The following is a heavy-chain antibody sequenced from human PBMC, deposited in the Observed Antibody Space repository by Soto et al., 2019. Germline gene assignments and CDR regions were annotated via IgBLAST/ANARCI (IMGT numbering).Heavy chain of an antibody. Sequence: QVHLVQSGAEVKKPGASVKVSCKTSGYTFSSYGIMWVRQAPGQGLECMGWISTFNGNAHYAQNLQDRVTMTTDTSTSTVYLELTSLTFDDTGVYYCARLNGYSTGWSATWGQGTLVTVSS. CDR2: ISTFNGNA. V-gene: IGHV1-18*01. D-gene: IGHD2-8*02. CDR3: ARLNGYSTGWSAT. CDR1: GYTFSSYG. J-gene: IGHJ5*02.